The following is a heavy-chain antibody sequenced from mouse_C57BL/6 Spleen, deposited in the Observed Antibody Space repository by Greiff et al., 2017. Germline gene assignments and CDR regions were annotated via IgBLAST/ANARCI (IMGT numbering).Heavy chain of an antibody. CDR2: IWGGGST. Sequence: VQLVESGPGLVAPSQSLSITCTVSGFSLTSYGVDWVRQPPGKGLEWLGVIWGGGSTNYNSTLLSRMSISKDNSKSQVFLKMNSLQTDDTAMYYCSKRGLRRGGYYARDYWGQGTSVTVSA. D-gene: IGHD2-4*01. V-gene: IGHV2-9*01. CDR3: SKRGLRRGGYYARDY. J-gene: IGHJ4*01. CDR1: GFSLTSYG.